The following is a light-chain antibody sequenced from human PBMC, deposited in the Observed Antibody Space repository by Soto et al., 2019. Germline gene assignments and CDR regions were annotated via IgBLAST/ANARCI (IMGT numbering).Light chain of an antibody. CDR2: GAS. J-gene: IGKJ5*01. V-gene: IGKV3-15*01. CDR3: QQYHNWPPIT. Sequence: EIVMTQSPATLSVSPGERATLACRASQSVSSNLAWYQQKHGQDPRLLIYGASTRATGIPARFSGSGSGTEFTLTISSLQSEDFAVYYCQQYHNWPPITFGQGTRLEIK. CDR1: QSVSSN.